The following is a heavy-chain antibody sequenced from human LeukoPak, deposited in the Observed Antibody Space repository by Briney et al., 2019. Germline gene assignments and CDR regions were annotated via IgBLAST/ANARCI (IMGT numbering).Heavy chain of an antibody. V-gene: IGHV3-30*18. J-gene: IGHJ4*02. CDR1: GFTFSSYG. CDR2: ISYDGSNK. Sequence: GGSLRLSCAASGFTFSSYGMHWVRQAPGKGLEWMAVISYDGSNKYYADSVKGRFTISRDNSKNTLYLQMNSLRAEDTAVYYCAKDRGSSGFDYWGQGTLVTVSS. CDR3: AKDRGSSGFDY. D-gene: IGHD3-22*01.